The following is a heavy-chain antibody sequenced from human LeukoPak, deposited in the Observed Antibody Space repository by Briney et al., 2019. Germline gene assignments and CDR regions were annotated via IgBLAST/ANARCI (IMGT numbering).Heavy chain of an antibody. Sequence: GGSLRLSCAASGFTFSSYAMHWVRQAPGKGLEWVAVISYVGSNKYYADSVKGRFTISRDNSKNTLYLRMNSLRAEDTAVYYCARDSQNIVVVFHFDYWGQGTLVTVSS. CDR2: ISYVGSNK. J-gene: IGHJ4*02. CDR1: GFTFSSYA. D-gene: IGHD2-21*01. CDR3: ARDSQNIVVVFHFDY. V-gene: IGHV3-30*04.